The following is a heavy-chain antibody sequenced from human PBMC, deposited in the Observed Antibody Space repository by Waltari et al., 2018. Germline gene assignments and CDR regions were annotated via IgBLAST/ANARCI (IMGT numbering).Heavy chain of an antibody. V-gene: IGHV4-30-2*01. CDR3: ARGKGSSWYVPGVSGWFDP. CDR1: GGSISSGGYY. CDR2: IYHSGST. Sequence: VQLQESGPGLVKPSQTLSLTCPVSGGSISSGGYYWSWISQHPGKGLEWIGYIYHSGSTCYNPSLKRRVTISVDSSKNQFSLKLISVTASDTAVYYCARGKGSSWYVPGVSGWFDPWGQGTLVTVSS. J-gene: IGHJ5*02. D-gene: IGHD6-13*01.